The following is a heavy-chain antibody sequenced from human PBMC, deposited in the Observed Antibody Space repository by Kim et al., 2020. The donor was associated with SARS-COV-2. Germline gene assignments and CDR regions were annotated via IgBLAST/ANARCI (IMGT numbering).Heavy chain of an antibody. J-gene: IGHJ6*01. CDR2: ISYDGSNK. CDR3: AKDRRYVVPAANSYYYYG. V-gene: IGHV3-30*18. D-gene: IGHD2-2*01. Sequence: GGSLRLSCAASGFTFSSYGMHWVRQAPGKGLEWEAVISYDGSNKYYADSVKGRFTISRDNSKNTLYLQMNSLRAEDTAVYYCAKDRRYVVPAANSYYYYG. CDR1: GFTFSSYG.